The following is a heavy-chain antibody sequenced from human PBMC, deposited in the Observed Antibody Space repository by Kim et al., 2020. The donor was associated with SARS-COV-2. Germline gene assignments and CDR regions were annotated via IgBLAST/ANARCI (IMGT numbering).Heavy chain of an antibody. CDR2: ITDSGGST. D-gene: IGHD5-12*01. Sequence: GGSLRLSCEASGFTFSSYAMSWVRQAPGKGLEWVSSITDSGGSTSYAASVKGRFTISRDNSKNTLYLQMNSLRAEDTALYYCAKSGQLDNWGQGTLVTVSS. V-gene: IGHV3-23*01. CDR3: AKSGQLDN. J-gene: IGHJ4*02. CDR1: GFTFSSYA.